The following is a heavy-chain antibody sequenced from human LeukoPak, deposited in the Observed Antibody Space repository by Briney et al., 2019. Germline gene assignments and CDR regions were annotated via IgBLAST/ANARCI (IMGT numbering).Heavy chain of an antibody. D-gene: IGHD6-13*01. CDR3: ARVSWYPSAYYYMDV. V-gene: IGHV1-8*03. J-gene: IGHJ6*03. CDR1: GYTFTSYD. CDR2: MNPNSGNT. Sequence: GAPGKASGKASGYTFTSYDIMGVRQATGHGVEWRGWMNPNSGNTGYAQKFQGRVTITRNTSISTAYMELSSLRSVDTAVYYCARVSWYPSAYYYMDVWGKGTTVTVSS.